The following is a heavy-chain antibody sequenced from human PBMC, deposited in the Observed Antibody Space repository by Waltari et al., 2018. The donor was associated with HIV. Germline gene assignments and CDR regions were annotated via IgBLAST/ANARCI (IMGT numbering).Heavy chain of an antibody. CDR2: IYRSGTT. Sequence: QVQLEESGPGLVKPSETLSLTCNVSVSSVSSGYYWGWIRQSPGKGLEWIGSIYRSGTTYYNPSFKILVTILVNMSKNQFSLKLTSVTAADTAVYYCARDQDYYDSSGYTCYAFDMWGPGTKVTVSS. CDR1: VSSVSSGYY. D-gene: IGHD3-22*01. J-gene: IGHJ3*02. CDR3: ARDQDYYDSSGYTCYAFDM. V-gene: IGHV4-38-2*02.